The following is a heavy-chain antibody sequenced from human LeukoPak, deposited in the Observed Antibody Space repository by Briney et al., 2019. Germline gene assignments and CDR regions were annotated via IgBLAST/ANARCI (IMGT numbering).Heavy chain of an antibody. CDR1: GYTFPSYA. V-gene: IGHV1-3*01. CDR2: INAGNGNT. J-gene: IGHJ3*02. CDR3: ARGPLLLWFGELPGDAFDI. Sequence: ASVKVSCKASGYTFPSYAMHWVRQAPGQRLEWMGWINAGNGNTKYSQKFQGRVTITRDTSASTAYMELSSLRSEDTAVYYCARGPLLLWFGELPGDAFDIWGQGTMVTVSS. D-gene: IGHD3-10*01.